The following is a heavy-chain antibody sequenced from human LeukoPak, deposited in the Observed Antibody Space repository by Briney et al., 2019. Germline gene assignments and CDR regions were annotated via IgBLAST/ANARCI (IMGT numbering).Heavy chain of an antibody. CDR3: ARELNYDSSGYYFDY. CDR2: FNPNSGGT. D-gene: IGHD3-22*01. J-gene: IGHJ4*02. V-gene: IGHV1-2*02. Sequence: ASVRVSCTASGYTFTVYFMHWVRQAPGQGLEWMGWFNPNSGGTNYAQKFQGRVTMTRDTSISTAYMELSRLRSDDTAVYYCARELNYDSSGYYFDYWGQGTLVTVSS. CDR1: GYTFTVYF.